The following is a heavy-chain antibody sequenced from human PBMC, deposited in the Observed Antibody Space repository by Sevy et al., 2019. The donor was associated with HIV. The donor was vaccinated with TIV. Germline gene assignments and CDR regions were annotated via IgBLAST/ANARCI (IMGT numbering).Heavy chain of an antibody. CDR1: GYTFSSNG. J-gene: IGHJ4*01. D-gene: IGHD3-10*01. Sequence: ASVKVSCKASGYTFSSNGIAWVRQAPGQGLQWMGWIGVYNGNSKYAQNLQDRLTMTTDTSTSTAYMELKSLRSDDTAVYYCARVPTYYFGSGTYFVYWGHGTLVNVSS. CDR2: IGVYNGNS. CDR3: ARVPTYYFGSGTYFVY. V-gene: IGHV1-18*01.